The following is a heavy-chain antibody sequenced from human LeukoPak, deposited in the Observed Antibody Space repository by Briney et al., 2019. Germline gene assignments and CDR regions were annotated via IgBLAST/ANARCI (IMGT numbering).Heavy chain of an antibody. D-gene: IGHD2-2*02. J-gene: IGHJ4*02. V-gene: IGHV3-74*01. CDR3: ATRDYTSSKY. CDR2: INSDGSTT. Sequence: GGSLRLSCAASGFALSSYWMHWVRQAPGKGLVWVSDINSDGSTTRYADSVQGRFTISRDNAKNTRYLQMNSLRADDTAVYYCATRDYTSSKYWGQGTLVTVAS. CDR1: GFALSSYW.